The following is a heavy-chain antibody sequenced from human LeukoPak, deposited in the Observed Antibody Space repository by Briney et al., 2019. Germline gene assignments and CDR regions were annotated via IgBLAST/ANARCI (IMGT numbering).Heavy chain of an antibody. V-gene: IGHV1-3*01. CDR1: GYTFTSYA. J-gene: IGHJ3*01. D-gene: IGHD6-19*01. Sequence: GASVKVSCKASGYTFTSYAMHWVRQAPGQRLEWMGWINAGNGNTKYSQKFQGRVTITRDTSASTAYMELSSLRAEDTALYYCAKDQGSSSGWYSRDGFALWGRGTMVTVSS. CDR3: AKDQGSSSGWYSRDGFAL. CDR2: INAGNGNT.